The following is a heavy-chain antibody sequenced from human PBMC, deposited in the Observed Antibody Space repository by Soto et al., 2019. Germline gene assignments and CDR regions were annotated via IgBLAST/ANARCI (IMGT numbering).Heavy chain of an antibody. CDR2: ISYDGSNK. CDR3: AKDGGIVVVPAAIGEYYFDY. CDR1: GFTFSSYG. J-gene: IGHJ4*02. Sequence: PGGSLRLSCAASGFTFSSYGMHWVRQAPGKGLEWVAVISYDGSNKYYADSVKGRFAISRDNSKNTLYLQMNSLRAEDTAVYYCAKDGGIVVVPAAIGEYYFDYWGQGTLVTVS. D-gene: IGHD2-2*02. V-gene: IGHV3-30*18.